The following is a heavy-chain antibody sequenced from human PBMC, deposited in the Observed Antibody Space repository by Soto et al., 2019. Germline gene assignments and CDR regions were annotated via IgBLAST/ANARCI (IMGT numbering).Heavy chain of an antibody. V-gene: IGHV4-34*01. D-gene: IGHD7-27*01. Sequence: SATLSLTCAVYGGSFNPYHWSFIRQPPGKRLEWIGEIDHTGRTNYNPSVKGRVTMSVDTSKNQFSLNLRSVTAADTAVYFCARSMNDHNHHHWGFDSWGQGTLVTVSS. CDR3: ARSMNDHNHHHWGFDS. CDR2: IDHTGRT. J-gene: IGHJ5*01. CDR1: GGSFNPYH.